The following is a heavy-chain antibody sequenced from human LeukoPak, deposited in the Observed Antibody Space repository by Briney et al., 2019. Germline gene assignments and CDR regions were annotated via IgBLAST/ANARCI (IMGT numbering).Heavy chain of an antibody. J-gene: IGHJ4*02. Sequence: GGSLRLSCAASGFTFSGSAMHWVRQASGKGLEGVGRIRSKANSYATAYAASVKGRFTISRDDSKNTAYLQMNSLKTEDTAVYYCTRVGATFLDYWGQGTLVTVSS. CDR3: TRVGATFLDY. D-gene: IGHD1-26*01. CDR2: IRSKANSYAT. V-gene: IGHV3-73*01. CDR1: GFTFSGSA.